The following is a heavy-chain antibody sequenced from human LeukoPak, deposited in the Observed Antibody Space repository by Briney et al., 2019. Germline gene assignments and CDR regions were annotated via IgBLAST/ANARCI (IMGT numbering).Heavy chain of an antibody. V-gene: IGHV3-9*01. J-gene: IGHJ3*02. CDR2: ISWNSGSM. CDR3: AKESVVVAATGAFDI. Sequence: GGSLRLSCAASGFTFDDYAMHWVRQAPGKGLEWVSGISWNSGSMGYADSVKGRFTISRDNVKNSLYLQMNSLRAEDTALYYCAKESVVVAATGAFDIWGQGTMVTVSS. D-gene: IGHD2-15*01. CDR1: GFTFDDYA.